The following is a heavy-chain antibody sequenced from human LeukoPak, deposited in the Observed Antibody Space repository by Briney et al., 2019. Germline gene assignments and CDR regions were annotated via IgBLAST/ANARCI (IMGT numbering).Heavy chain of an antibody. CDR1: GYTFTGYY. CDR3: ARVSIAAAGRAFDP. V-gene: IGHV1-2*02. J-gene: IGHJ5*02. CDR2: INPNSGGT. Sequence: ASVKVSCKASGYTFTGYYMHWVRQAPGQGLEWMGWINPNSGGTNYAQKFQGRVTMTRDTSISTAYMELSRLRSDDTAVYYCARVSIAAAGRAFDPWGQGTLVTVSS. D-gene: IGHD6-13*01.